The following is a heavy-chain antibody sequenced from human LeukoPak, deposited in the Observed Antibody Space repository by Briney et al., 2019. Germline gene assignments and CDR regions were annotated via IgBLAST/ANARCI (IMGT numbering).Heavy chain of an antibody. J-gene: IGHJ4*02. CDR2: IYPGDSDT. D-gene: IGHD2-2*01. CDR1: GYSFTSYW. CDR3: ARRRGLYCSSTSCYFDY. V-gene: IGHV5-51*01. Sequence: GESRKISCKGSGYSFTSYWIGWVRQMPGKGLEWMGIIYPGDSDTRYSPSFQGQVTISADKSISTAYLQWSSLKASDTAMYYCARRRGLYCSSTSCYFDYWGQGTLVTVSS.